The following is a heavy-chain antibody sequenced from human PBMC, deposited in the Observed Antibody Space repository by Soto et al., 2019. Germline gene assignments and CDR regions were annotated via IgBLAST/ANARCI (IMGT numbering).Heavy chain of an antibody. CDR1: GFTFSNYA. CDR2: ISGSGRET. D-gene: IGHD2-15*01. V-gene: IGHV3-23*01. CDR3: AKSERVTVSIAAFHGDS. Sequence: EVQLLESGGGLVQPGGSLRLSCAASGFTFSNYAMSWVRQAPGKGLEWVSAISGSGRETYYADSFKGRFTISRDNSKSTLSLQMSGLRVEDAAVYYCAKSERVTVSIAAFHGDSWGQGTLVTVSS. J-gene: IGHJ4*02.